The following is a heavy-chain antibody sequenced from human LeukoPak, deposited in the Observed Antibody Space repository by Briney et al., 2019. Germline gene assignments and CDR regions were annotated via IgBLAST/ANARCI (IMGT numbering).Heavy chain of an antibody. V-gene: IGHV3-23*01. J-gene: IGHJ4*02. CDR2: ISGSGGST. D-gene: IGHD4-17*01. CDR1: GCSFSDYG. Sequence: PGWSLRLSCAASGCSFSDYGMDWVRQAPAKGLEWISAISGSGGSTSYTDSVKGRFTISRDNSKNTLHLPMNSLRPEDTAVYYCAKSFYGTTSLIGSWGQGTLVTVSS. CDR3: AKSFYGTTSLIGS.